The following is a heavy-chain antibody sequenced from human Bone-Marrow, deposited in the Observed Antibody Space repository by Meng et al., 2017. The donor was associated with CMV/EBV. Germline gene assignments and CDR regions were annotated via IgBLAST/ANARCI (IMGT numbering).Heavy chain of an antibody. J-gene: IGHJ4*02. CDR1: GFTFSDYY. CDR3: ARDGLGADGQPDY. Sequence: GESLKISCAASGFTFSDYYMSWIRQAPGKGLEWVSYISSSGSTIYYADSVKGRFTISRDNAKNSLYLQMNSLRAEDTAVYYCARDGLGADGQPDYWGQGPLVTVSS. CDR2: ISSSGSTI. D-gene: IGHD1-26*01. V-gene: IGHV3-11*01.